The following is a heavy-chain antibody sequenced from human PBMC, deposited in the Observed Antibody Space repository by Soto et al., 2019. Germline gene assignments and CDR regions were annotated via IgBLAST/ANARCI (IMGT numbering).Heavy chain of an antibody. Sequence: RHSRAAAGGKFSDFYIRWIRQDTGKGLEWVSYITSSSRTTYYADSVKGRFTISRDNAKNSLSLQMNSLSAEDTAVYYCVRVHPVTFDGGAIAPIAESCGQGALVTVSS. D-gene: IGHD3-10*01. CDR1: GGKFSDFY. V-gene: IGHV3-11*01. J-gene: IGHJ5*02. CDR2: ITSSSRTT. CDR3: VRVHPVTFDGGAIAPIAES.